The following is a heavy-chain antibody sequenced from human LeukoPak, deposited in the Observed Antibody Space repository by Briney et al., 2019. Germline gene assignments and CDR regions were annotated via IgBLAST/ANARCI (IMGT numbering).Heavy chain of an antibody. Sequence: SETLSLTCAVYGGSFSGYYWSWIRQPLGKGLEWIGEINHRGSTYYNPSLRSRVAISVDTSKNQSSLKLTCVTAADTAVYYCARDRYYASGARYYMDVWGKGTSVTVSS. CDR1: GGSFSGYY. CDR3: ARDRYYASGARYYMDV. CDR2: INHRGST. J-gene: IGHJ6*03. D-gene: IGHD3-10*01. V-gene: IGHV4-34*01.